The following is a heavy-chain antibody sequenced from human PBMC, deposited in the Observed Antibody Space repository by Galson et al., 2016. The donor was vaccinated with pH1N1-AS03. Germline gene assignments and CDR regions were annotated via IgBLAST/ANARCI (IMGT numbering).Heavy chain of an antibody. CDR3: ATGLSVAGTPYEFYGVAV. D-gene: IGHD6-19*01. CDR1: GYTLTELS. V-gene: IGHV1-24*01. Sequence: SVKVSCKVSGYTLTELSMHWVRQGPGKGLEWMGGFDPEDGEAIYAQKFQGRVTLTVDTSTDTAYMEVSRLKSEDTAVYYCATGLSVAGTPYEFYGVAVCGQGTTVIVSS. J-gene: IGHJ6*02. CDR2: FDPEDGEA.